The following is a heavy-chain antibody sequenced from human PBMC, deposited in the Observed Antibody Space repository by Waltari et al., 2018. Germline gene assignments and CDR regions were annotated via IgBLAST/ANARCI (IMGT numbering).Heavy chain of an antibody. V-gene: IGHV3-21*01. D-gene: IGHD6-19*01. Sequence: DVQLVESGGGLVEPGGSLGLSCADSGFTFSSDSIKWVRQAPGKGLEWASSISSSSSYIYYADSVKGRFTISRDNVKNSLYLQMNSLRAVDTAVYYCARDSSGDAFDIWGQGTMVTVSS. J-gene: IGHJ3*02. CDR1: GFTFSSDS. CDR3: ARDSSGDAFDI. CDR2: ISSSSSYI.